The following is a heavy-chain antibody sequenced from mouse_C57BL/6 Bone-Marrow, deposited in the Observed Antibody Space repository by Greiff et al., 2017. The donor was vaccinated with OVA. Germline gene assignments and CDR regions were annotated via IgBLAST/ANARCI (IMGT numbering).Heavy chain of an antibody. Sequence: QVQLQQPGAELVKPGASVKMSCKASGYTFTSYWITWVKQRPGQGLEWIGDFYPGSGSTNYNEKFKSKATLTVDTSSSTAYMQLSSLTSEDSAVYYCARWGGDYDVTIGDYWGQGTSVTVSS. J-gene: IGHJ4*01. D-gene: IGHD2-4*01. CDR2: FYPGSGST. V-gene: IGHV1-55*01. CDR3: ARWGGDYDVTIGDY. CDR1: GYTFTSYW.